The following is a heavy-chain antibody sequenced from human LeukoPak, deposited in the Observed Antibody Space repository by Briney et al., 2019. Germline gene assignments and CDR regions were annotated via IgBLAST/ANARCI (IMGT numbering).Heavy chain of an antibody. CDR3: AKEGRFDY. CDR2: ISYDGSNK. J-gene: IGHJ4*02. CDR1: GFTFSSYG. V-gene: IGHV3-30*18. Sequence: GRSLRLSCAASGFTFSSYGMHWVRQAPGKGLEWVAVISYDGSNKYYADSVKGRFTISRDNSKNTLYLQMNSLRAEDTAVYYCAKEGRFDYWGQGTLVTVSS.